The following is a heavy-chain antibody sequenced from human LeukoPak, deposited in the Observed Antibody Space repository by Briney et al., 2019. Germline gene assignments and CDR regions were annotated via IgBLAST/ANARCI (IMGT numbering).Heavy chain of an antibody. V-gene: IGHV3-30*04. CDR1: GFTFSSYA. J-gene: IGHJ4*02. D-gene: IGHD6-19*01. Sequence: GGSLRLSCAASGFTFSSYAMHWVRQAPGKGLEWVAVISYDGSNKYYADSVKGRFTISRDNSKNTLYLQMNSLRAEDTAVYYCAREYQWLVGVDYRGQGTLVTVSS. CDR2: ISYDGSNK. CDR3: AREYQWLVGVDY.